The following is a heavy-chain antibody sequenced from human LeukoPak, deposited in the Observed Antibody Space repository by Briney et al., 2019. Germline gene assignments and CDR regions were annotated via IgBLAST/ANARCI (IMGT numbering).Heavy chain of an antibody. J-gene: IGHJ4*02. CDR1: GFTFSSYS. Sequence: GGSLRLSCAASGFTFSSYSMNWVRQAPGKGLEWVSSISSSSSYIYYADSVKGRFTISRDNAKNSPYLQMNSLRAEDTAVYYCARAPPRHSSSWTGPFDYWGQGTLVTVSS. CDR3: ARAPPRHSSSWTGPFDY. V-gene: IGHV3-21*01. CDR2: ISSSSSYI. D-gene: IGHD6-13*01.